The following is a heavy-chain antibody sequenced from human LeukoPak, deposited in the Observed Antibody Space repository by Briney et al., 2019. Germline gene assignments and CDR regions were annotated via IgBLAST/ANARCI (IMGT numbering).Heavy chain of an antibody. CDR1: GFTCDDYA. J-gene: IGHJ4*02. D-gene: IGHD1-14*01. CDR2: ISWNSGSI. Sequence: GRSLRLSCAASGFTCDDYAMHWVRHAPGKGLEWVSGISWNSGSIGYADSVKGRFTISRDNAKNSLYLQMNSLRAEDMALYYCAKDVVAASTGFFDYWGQGTLATVSS. CDR3: AKDVVAASTGFFDY. V-gene: IGHV3-9*03.